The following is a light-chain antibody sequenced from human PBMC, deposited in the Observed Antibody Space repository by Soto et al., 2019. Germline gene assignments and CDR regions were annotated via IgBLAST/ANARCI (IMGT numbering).Light chain of an antibody. V-gene: IGKV3-15*01. CDR3: QQYNSWPPLT. Sequence: EIVMTQSPATLSVSPGERATLSCRASQSVSSNLAWYQQKPGQAPMLLIYGASSRATDIPARFSGSGSGTEFTLTISSLQAEDFAVYYCQQYNSWPPLTFGGGTKVEIK. J-gene: IGKJ4*01. CDR2: GAS. CDR1: QSVSSN.